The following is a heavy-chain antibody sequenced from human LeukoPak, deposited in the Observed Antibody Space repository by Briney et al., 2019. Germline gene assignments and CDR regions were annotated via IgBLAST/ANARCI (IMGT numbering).Heavy chain of an antibody. V-gene: IGHV1-46*01. J-gene: IGHJ6*02. D-gene: IGHD6-13*01. CDR3: ARGGYSSSWPPPIYYYYGMDV. CDR2: INPSGGST. Sequence: ASVKVSCKASGYTFTSYYMHWVRQAPGQGPEWMGIINPSGGSTSYAQKFQGRVTMTRDTSTSTVYMELSSLRSEDTAVYYCARGGYSSSWPPPIYYYYGMDVWGQGTTVTVSS. CDR1: GYTFTSYY.